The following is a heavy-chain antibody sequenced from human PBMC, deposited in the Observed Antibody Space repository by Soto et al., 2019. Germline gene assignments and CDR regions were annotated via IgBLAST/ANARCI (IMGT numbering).Heavy chain of an antibody. V-gene: IGHV2-5*02. CDR3: AHRRNSGSDFDY. Sequence: SGPTLVNPTQTLTLTCTFSGFSLSTSGVNVGWIRQPPGKALEWLALIYWDDDKRYSPSPKSRLTITKDTSKNQVVLTMTNMDPVDTATYYCAHRRNSGSDFDYWGQGTLVTVSS. J-gene: IGHJ4*02. CDR1: GFSLSTSGVN. CDR2: IYWDDDK. D-gene: IGHD3-10*01.